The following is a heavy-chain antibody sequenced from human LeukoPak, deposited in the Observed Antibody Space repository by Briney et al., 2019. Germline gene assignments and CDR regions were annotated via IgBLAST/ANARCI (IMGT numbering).Heavy chain of an antibody. CDR1: GFIFSSYA. V-gene: IGHV3-23*01. D-gene: IGHD6-13*01. CDR2: ITGSGGRT. CDR3: AKESDSITAAGMDY. J-gene: IGHJ4*02. Sequence: PGGSLRLSCAASGFIFSSYAMTWVRQAPGKGLEWVSTITGSGGRTYYADSVNGRFTISRDNSKNTLYLQMNSLRAEDTAVYYCAKESDSITAAGMDYWGQGTLVTVSS.